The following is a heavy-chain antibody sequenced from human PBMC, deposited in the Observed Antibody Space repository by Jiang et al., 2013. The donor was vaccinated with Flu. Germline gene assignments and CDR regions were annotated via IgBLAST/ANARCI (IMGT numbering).Heavy chain of an antibody. CDR1: GDSVSSNSAA. CDR2: TYYRSKWYN. D-gene: IGHD5-18*01. Sequence: SQTLSLTCAISGDSVSSNSAAWNWIRQSPSRGLEWLGRTYYRSKWYNDYAVSVKSRITINPDTSKNQFSLQLNSVTPEDTAVYYCARGGYSYGTVPPYYFDYWGQGTLVTVSS. J-gene: IGHJ4*02. CDR3: ARGGYSYGTVPPYYFDY. V-gene: IGHV6-1*01.